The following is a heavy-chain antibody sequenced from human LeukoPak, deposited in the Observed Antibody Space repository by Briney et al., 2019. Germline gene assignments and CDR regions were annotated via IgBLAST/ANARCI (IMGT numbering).Heavy chain of an antibody. CDR1: GGIFSRYA. D-gene: IGHD6-13*01. CDR2: LIPMFGTP. CDR3: ARGGETAAGISSSFDY. J-gene: IGHJ4*02. V-gene: IGHV1-69*13. Sequence: GASVNVSCKASGGIFSRYAITWVRQAPGLGLEWMGGLIPMFGTPNYAQKFQGRVTITADESTSTAYMELSSLTSEDTAFYYCARGGETAAGISSSFDYWGQGTLVTVSS.